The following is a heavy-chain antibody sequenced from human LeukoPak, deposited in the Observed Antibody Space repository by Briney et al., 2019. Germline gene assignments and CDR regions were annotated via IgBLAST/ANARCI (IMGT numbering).Heavy chain of an antibody. Sequence: PGGSLRLSCAASGFTFSSYEMNWVRQAPGKGLKWVSYISSSGSTIYYADSVKGRFTISRDNAKNSLYLQMNSLRAEDTAVYYCARRYCSSTSCLFDYWGQGTLVTVSS. D-gene: IGHD2-2*01. J-gene: IGHJ4*02. CDR1: GFTFSSYE. CDR2: ISSSGSTI. CDR3: ARRYCSSTSCLFDY. V-gene: IGHV3-48*03.